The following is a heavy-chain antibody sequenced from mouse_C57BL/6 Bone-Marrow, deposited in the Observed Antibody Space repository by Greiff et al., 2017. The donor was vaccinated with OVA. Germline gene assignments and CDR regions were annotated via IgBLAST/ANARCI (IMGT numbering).Heavy chain of an antibody. D-gene: IGHD2-12*01. CDR1: GYTFTSYT. CDR3: ARRGDYSSFAY. CDR2: INPSSGYT. V-gene: IGHV1-4*01. Sequence: VKLMESGAELARPGASVKMSCKASGYTFTSYTMHWVKQRPGQGLEWIGYINPSSGYTKYNQKFKDKATLTADKSSSTAYMQLSSLTSEDSAVYYCARRGDYSSFAYWGQGTLVTVSA. J-gene: IGHJ3*01.